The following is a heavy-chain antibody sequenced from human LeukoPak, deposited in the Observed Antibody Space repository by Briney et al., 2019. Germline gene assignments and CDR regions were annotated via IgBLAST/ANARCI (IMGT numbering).Heavy chain of an antibody. CDR3: ARRIAAAGRNVKYYFDY. CDR2: ISAYNGNT. V-gene: IGHV1-18*01. CDR1: GYTFTSYG. Sequence: ASVKFSCKASGYTFTSYGISWVRQAPGQGLECMGWISAYNGNTHYAQKLQGRVTMTTDTSTSTAYMELRSLRSDDTAVYYCARRIAAAGRNVKYYFDYWGQGTLVTVSS. D-gene: IGHD6-13*01. J-gene: IGHJ4*02.